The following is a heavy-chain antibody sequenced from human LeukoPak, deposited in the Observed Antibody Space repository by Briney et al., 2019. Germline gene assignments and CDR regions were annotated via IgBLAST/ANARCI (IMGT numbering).Heavy chain of an antibody. D-gene: IGHD2-8*02. CDR2: ISASGGST. CDR1: GFTFSSYA. CDR3: ANGGPDGTDYIDY. J-gene: IGHJ4*02. V-gene: IGHV3-23*01. Sequence: GGSLRLSCAASGFTFSSYAMRWVRQAPGKGLEWVSAISASGGSTFYVDSVKGRFTISRDNSRNTLYLQMNSLRAEDTAVYYCANGGPDGTDYIDYWGQGTLVTVSS.